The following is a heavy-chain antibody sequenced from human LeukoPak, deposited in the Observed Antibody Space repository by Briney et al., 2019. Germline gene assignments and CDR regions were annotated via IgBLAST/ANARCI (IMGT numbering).Heavy chain of an antibody. V-gene: IGHV5-51*01. Sequence: GESLKISCKASGYSFTSYWIGWVRQMPGKGLEWMGIIYPGDSDTRYSPSFQGQVTISADKSISTAYLQWSSLKASDTAMYYCARITMVRGVYYYMDVWGKGTTVTISS. CDR1: GYSFTSYW. CDR3: ARITMVRGVYYYMDV. D-gene: IGHD3-10*01. J-gene: IGHJ6*03. CDR2: IYPGDSDT.